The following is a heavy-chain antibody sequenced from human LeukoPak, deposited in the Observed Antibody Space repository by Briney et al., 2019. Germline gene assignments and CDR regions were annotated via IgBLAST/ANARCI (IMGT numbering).Heavy chain of an antibody. CDR2: IYHSGST. J-gene: IGHJ4*02. V-gene: IGHV4-38-2*02. CDR1: GYSISSGYY. CDR3: ARDPGPAAGTSDYFDY. Sequence: SETLSLTCTVSGYSISSGYYWGWIRQPPGKGLEWIGSIYHSGSTYYNPSLKSRVTISVDTSKNQFSLKLSSVTAADTAVYYCARDPGPAAGTSDYFDYWGQGTLVTVSS. D-gene: IGHD6-13*01.